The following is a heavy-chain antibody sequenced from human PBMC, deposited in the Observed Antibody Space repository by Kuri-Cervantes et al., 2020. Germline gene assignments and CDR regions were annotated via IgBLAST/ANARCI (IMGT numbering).Heavy chain of an antibody. J-gene: IGHJ3*02. CDR2: ISAYNVNT. D-gene: IGHD6-13*01. V-gene: IGHV1-18*01. CDR1: GYTFTSYG. CDR3: YSSSHAFDI. Sequence: ASVKVSCKASGYTFTSYGISWVRQAPGQGLEWMGWISAYNVNTNDAQKLQGRVTMTTDTSTSTAYMELRSLRSDDTAVYYCYSSSHAFDIWGQGTMVTVSS.